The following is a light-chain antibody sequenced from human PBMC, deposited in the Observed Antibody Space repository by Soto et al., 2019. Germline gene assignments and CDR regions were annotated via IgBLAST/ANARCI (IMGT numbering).Light chain of an antibody. V-gene: IGKV3-20*01. CDR2: DAS. CDR1: QCVSNTY. J-gene: IGKJ1*01. Sequence: EIVLTQSPGTLSLSPGEKATLSCRASQCVSNTYLAWYQQKPGQAPRLLIYDASSRAAGVVDRFSGSGSGTDFTLTISRLEPEDFAVYYCQQYSNSLTWTFGQGTKVDIK. CDR3: QQYSNSLTWT.